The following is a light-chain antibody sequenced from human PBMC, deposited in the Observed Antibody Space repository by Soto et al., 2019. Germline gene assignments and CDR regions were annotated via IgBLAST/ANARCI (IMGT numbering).Light chain of an antibody. CDR2: EVN. CDR3: ASFRSGTILV. J-gene: IGLJ1*01. V-gene: IGLV2-14*01. Sequence: LTQPASVSGPPGQSVTIPCTGPRSDIGDSNFISWYQHSPGKAPRLLIYEVNNRPSGVSKRFSGSKAGNTASLTISGLLDDDEADYFCASFRSGTILVFGSGTKVTVL. CDR1: RSDIGDSNF.